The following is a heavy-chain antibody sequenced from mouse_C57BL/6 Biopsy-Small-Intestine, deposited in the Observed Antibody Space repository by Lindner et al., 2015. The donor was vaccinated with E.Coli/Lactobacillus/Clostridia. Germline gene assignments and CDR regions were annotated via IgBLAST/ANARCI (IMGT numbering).Heavy chain of an antibody. CDR2: IYPRDDST. J-gene: IGHJ2*01. CDR3: ARRTIGWLLYLDY. D-gene: IGHD2-3*01. Sequence: VQLQESGPELVKPGASVKLSCKASGYMFTSYVFSWVKQRPGQGLEWIGWIYPRDDSTNYNENFKGKATLTVDTSSSTAFMELHSLTSEDSAVYFCARRTIGWLLYLDYWGQGTTLTVSS. CDR1: GYMFTSYV. V-gene: IGHV1-85*01.